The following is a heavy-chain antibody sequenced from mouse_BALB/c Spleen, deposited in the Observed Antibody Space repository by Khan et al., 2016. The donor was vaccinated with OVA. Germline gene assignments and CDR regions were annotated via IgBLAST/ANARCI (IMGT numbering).Heavy chain of an antibody. J-gene: IGHJ3*01. CDR2: IDPPNDDS. Sequence: VQLKQSGAELVKPGASVKLSCSASGFNIKDTYIHWMKQRPEQGLEWIGRIDPPNDDSKYGPKFQAKATLTADTSSNTAYLQLSSLTSEDTAVYYCATHYGNPFACWGQGTLVSVSA. V-gene: IGHV14-3*02. D-gene: IGHD2-1*01. CDR1: GFNIKDTY. CDR3: ATHYGNPFAC.